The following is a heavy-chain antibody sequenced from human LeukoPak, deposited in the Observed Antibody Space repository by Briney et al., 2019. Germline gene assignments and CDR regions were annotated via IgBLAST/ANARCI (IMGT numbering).Heavy chain of an antibody. J-gene: IGHJ3*02. CDR1: GFTFDDYG. D-gene: IGHD4-17*01. Sequence: GGSLRLSCAASGFTFDDYGMSWVRQVPGKGLEWVSGINWNGGSTGYADSVKGRFTISRDNAKNSLYLQMNSLRAEDTALYHCARRSPYGDYLRSAFDIWGQGTMVTVSS. CDR3: ARRSPYGDYLRSAFDI. CDR2: INWNGGST. V-gene: IGHV3-20*01.